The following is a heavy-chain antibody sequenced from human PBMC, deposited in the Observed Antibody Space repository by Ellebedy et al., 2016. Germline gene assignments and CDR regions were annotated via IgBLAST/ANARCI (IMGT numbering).Heavy chain of an antibody. CDR2: INHSGST. J-gene: IGHJ3*02. Sequence: SETLSLXXAVYGGSFSGYYWSWIRQPPGKGLEWIGEINHSGSTNYNPSLKSRVTISVDTSKNQFSLKLSSVTAADTAVYYCARKGYCSGGSCYNAFDIWGQGTMVTVSS. CDR3: ARKGYCSGGSCYNAFDI. V-gene: IGHV4-34*01. CDR1: GGSFSGYY. D-gene: IGHD2-15*01.